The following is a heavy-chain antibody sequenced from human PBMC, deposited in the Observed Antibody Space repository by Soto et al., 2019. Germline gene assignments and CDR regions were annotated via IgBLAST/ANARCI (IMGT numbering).Heavy chain of an antibody. J-gene: IGHJ5*02. V-gene: IGHV4-34*01. CDR3: ARRPNRTGTTNWFDP. Sequence: PSETLSLTCAFYGGSFSGYYWSWIRQPPGKGLEWIGEINHSGSTNYNPSLKSRVTISVDTSKNQFSLKLSSVTAADTAVYYCARRPNRTGTTNWFDPWGQGTLVT. D-gene: IGHD1-7*01. CDR2: INHSGST. CDR1: GGSFSGYY.